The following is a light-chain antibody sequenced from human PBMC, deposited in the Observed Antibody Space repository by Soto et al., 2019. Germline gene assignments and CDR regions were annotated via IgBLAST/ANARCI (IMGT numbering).Light chain of an antibody. CDR1: SSNIGSNT. J-gene: IGLJ1*01. V-gene: IGLV1-44*01. CDR2: SNN. Sequence: QSVLTQPPSASGTPGQRVTISCSGSSSNIGSNTVNWYQQLPGTAPKLLIYSNNQRPSGVPDRFSGSKSGTSASLAFSWLQSEDEADYYCAAWDDSLNGFYVFGTGTKVTV. CDR3: AAWDDSLNGFYV.